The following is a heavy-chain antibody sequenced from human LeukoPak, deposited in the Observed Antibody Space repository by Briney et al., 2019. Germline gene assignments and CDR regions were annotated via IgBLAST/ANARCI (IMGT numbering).Heavy chain of an antibody. V-gene: IGHV3-21*01. CDR3: AIVAAAGKTFDY. Sequence: GGSLRLSCAASGFTFSSYSMNWVRQAPGKGLGWVSSISSSSSYIYYADSVKGRFTISRDNAKNSLYLQMNSLRAEDTAVYYCAIVAAAGKTFDYWGQGTLVTVSS. CDR2: ISSSSSYI. CDR1: GFTFSSYS. J-gene: IGHJ4*02. D-gene: IGHD6-13*01.